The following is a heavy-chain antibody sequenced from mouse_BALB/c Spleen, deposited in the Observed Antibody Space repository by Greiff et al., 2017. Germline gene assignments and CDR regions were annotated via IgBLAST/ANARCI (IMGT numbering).Heavy chain of an antibody. D-gene: IGHD2-1*01. J-gene: IGHJ4*01. V-gene: IGHV2-6-5*01. CDR3: AKQDGNYGRGAMDY. CDR1: GFSLTGYG. CDR2: IWGGGST. Sequence: QVQLKESGPGLVAPSQSLSITCTVSGFSLTGYGVSWFRQPPGKGLEWLGVIWGGGSTYYNSALTSILSISKDNPKSQVFLKMNSLQTDDTAMYYCAKQDGNYGRGAMDYWGQGTSVTVSS.